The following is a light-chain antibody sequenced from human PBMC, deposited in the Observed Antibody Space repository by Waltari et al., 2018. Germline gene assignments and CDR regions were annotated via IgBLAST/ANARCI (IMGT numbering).Light chain of an antibody. CDR3: CSNAGTDAL. CDR1: SSDIGSYNL. Sequence: QSALTQPASVSGSPGQSITISCTGTSSDIGSYNLVSWYQQHPGKAPKPTIYEVSPRPSGVANRFTGSKAGNTASLTISGLQAEDEADYYCCSNAGTDALFGGGTKLTVL. J-gene: IGLJ3*02. CDR2: EVS. V-gene: IGLV2-23*02.